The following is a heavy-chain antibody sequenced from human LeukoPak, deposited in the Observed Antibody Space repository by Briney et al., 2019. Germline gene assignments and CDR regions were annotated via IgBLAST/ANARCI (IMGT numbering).Heavy chain of an antibody. V-gene: IGHV3-21*01. CDR3: ARDHRLYSSNWYLIDY. CDR2: ISTSSSYI. D-gene: IGHD6-13*01. CDR1: GFTFSSYT. Sequence: KTGGSLRLSCAASGFTFSSYTMNWVRQAPGKGLEWVSSISTSSSYISYADSVKGRFTISRDNAKNSLYLQMNSLRAEDTAVYYCARDHRLYSSNWYLIDYWGQGTLVTVSS. J-gene: IGHJ4*02.